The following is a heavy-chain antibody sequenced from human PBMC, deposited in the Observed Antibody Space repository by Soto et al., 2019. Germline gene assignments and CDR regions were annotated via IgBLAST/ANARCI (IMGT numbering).Heavy chain of an antibody. J-gene: IGHJ4*02. D-gene: IGHD3-9*01. CDR1: GGSMSSGSYY. V-gene: IGHV4-39*01. CDR3: ASRESSDWVHPTADFES. CDR2: IYYRGNT. Sequence: SETLSLTCTVSGGSMSSGSYYWAWIRQPPGKGLEWIGTIYYRGNTYYNPSLKSRVTISGDTSKNQFSLKVSSVTAADTAVYYCASRESSDWVHPTADFESWGKGALVTVDS.